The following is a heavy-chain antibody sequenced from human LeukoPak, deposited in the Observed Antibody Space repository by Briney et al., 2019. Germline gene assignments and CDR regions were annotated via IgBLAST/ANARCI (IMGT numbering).Heavy chain of an antibody. Sequence: PGGSLRLSCAASGFTFSSYGMHWVRQAPGKGLEWVAVIWYGGSNKYYADSVKGRFTISRDNSKNTLYLQMNSLRAEDTAVYYCAKGLGATEGAFDIWGQGTMVTVSS. D-gene: IGHD1-26*01. CDR2: IWYGGSNK. CDR3: AKGLGATEGAFDI. CDR1: GFTFSSYG. J-gene: IGHJ3*02. V-gene: IGHV3-30*02.